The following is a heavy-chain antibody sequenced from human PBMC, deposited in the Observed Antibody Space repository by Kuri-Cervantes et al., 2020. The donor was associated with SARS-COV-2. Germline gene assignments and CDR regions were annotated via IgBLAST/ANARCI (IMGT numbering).Heavy chain of an antibody. CDR2: ISSNGGST. CDR1: GFTFSSYA. CDR3: AREEDGYYYYYAMDA. Sequence: GGSLRLSCSAFGFTFSSYAMHWVRQAPGKGLEYVSAISSNGGSTYYADSVKGRFTISRDNSKNTLYLQMNSLRAEDTAVYYCAREEDGYYYYYAMDAWGQGTTVTVSS. J-gene: IGHJ6*02. V-gene: IGHV3-64*04. D-gene: IGHD5-24*01.